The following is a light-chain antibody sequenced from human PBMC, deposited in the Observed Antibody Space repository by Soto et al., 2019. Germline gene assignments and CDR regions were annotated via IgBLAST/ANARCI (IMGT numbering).Light chain of an antibody. J-gene: IGKJ4*01. Sequence: EMVLTQSPATLSSSVGDTVALTCRASQSVSNHLAWYQQKPGQAPRLLIYAASTIATGIPARFSGSGSGTDFTITISRLAPEDSAFYYCQQRSTWPIFGGGTKVEIK. CDR1: QSVSNH. CDR2: AAS. CDR3: QQRSTWPI. V-gene: IGKV3-11*01.